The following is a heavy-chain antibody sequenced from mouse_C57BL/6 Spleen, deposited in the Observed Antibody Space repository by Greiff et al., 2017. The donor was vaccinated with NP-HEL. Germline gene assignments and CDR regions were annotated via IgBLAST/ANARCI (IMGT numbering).Heavy chain of an antibody. V-gene: IGHV1-59*01. CDR2: IDPSDSYT. CDR1: GYTFTSYW. J-gene: IGHJ3*01. CDR3: ARWEEDYYGISYEAWFAY. Sequence: QVQLKQPGAELVRPGTSVKLSCKASGYTFTSYWMHWVKQRPGQGLEWIGVIDPSDSYTKYNQKFKGKATLTVATSSSTAYMQLSSLTSADSAVYYCARWEEDYYGISYEAWFAYWGQGTLVTVSA. D-gene: IGHD1-1*01.